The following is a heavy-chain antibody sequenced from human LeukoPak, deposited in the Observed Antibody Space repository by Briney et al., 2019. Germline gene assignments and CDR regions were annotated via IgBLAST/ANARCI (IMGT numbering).Heavy chain of an antibody. CDR2: IYPGDSDT. J-gene: IGHJ4*02. Sequence: GESLKISCKGSGYSFTSYWIGWVRQMPGKGLEWMGIIYPGDSDTRYSPSFQGQVTISADKSISTAYLQWSSLKASDTAMYYCARHSYDYVWGSYRYMDYWGQGTLVTVSS. CDR1: GYSFTSYW. V-gene: IGHV5-51*01. D-gene: IGHD3-16*02. CDR3: ARHSYDYVWGSYRYMDY.